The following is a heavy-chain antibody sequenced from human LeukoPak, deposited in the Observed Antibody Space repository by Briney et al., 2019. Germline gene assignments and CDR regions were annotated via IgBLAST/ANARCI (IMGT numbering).Heavy chain of an antibody. V-gene: IGHV3-21*06. D-gene: IGHD6-19*01. CDR3: ARVVGVAWSERRPGYFYMDV. J-gene: IGHJ6*03. CDR2: ITSSSSYI. Sequence: TGGSLRLSCAASGFTFSSYNMNWVRQAPGKGLEWASSITSSSSYIYYADSVKGRFTISRDNAKNSLYLQMNSVRVEDTAVYYCARVVGVAWSERRPGYFYMDVWGKGTTVTVSS. CDR1: GFTFSSYN.